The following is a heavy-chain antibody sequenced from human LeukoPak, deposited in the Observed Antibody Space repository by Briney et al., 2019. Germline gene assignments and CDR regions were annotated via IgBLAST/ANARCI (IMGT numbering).Heavy chain of an antibody. CDR3: ARGRRPSYYYGSGSVVDY. CDR1: GGSISSSSYY. Sequence: PSETLSLTCTVSGGSISSSSYYWGWIRQPPGKGLEWIGSIYYSGSTYYNPSLKSRVTISVDTSKNQFSLKLSSVTAADTAVYYCARGRRPSYYYGSGSVVDYWGQGTLVTVSS. V-gene: IGHV4-39*07. J-gene: IGHJ4*02. CDR2: IYYSGST. D-gene: IGHD3-10*01.